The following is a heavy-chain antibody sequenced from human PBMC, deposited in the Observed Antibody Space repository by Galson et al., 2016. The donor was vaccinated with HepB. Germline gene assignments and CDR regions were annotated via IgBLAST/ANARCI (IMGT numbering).Heavy chain of an antibody. J-gene: IGHJ6*02. CDR3: ARIYSNYVLGMDV. CDR1: GGSIRGSPYY. Sequence: ETLSLTCNVSGGSIRGSPYYWGWIRQPPGKGLEWIGSIYHTGNTYYNPSLKSRVTMHVDTSKNQISLRLSSVTAADTALYYCARIYSNYVLGMDVWGRGTTVTVSS. D-gene: IGHD4-11*01. V-gene: IGHV4-39*01. CDR2: IYHTGNT.